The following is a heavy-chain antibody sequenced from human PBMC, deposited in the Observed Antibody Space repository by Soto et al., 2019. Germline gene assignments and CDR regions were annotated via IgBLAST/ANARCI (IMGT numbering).Heavy chain of an antibody. CDR1: GYTFTSYD. CDR3: ARVSKGFLAYYVFWGGGSSYYYRDV. Sequence: ASVKVSCKASGYTFTSYDINWVRQATGQRLEWMGWMNPNSGNTGYAQKFQGRVTMTRNTSISTAYMELSSLRSEDTAVYYCARVSKGFLAYYVFWGGGSSYYYRDVWGKGPRVTVSS. CDR2: MNPNSGNT. J-gene: IGHJ6*03. D-gene: IGHD3-3*01. V-gene: IGHV1-8*01.